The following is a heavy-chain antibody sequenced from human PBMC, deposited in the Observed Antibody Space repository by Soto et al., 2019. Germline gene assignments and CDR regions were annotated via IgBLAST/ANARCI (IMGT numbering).Heavy chain of an antibody. D-gene: IGHD2-2*01. CDR3: ARENVVVVPAATLTYWFDP. V-gene: IGHV1-46*03. J-gene: IGHJ5*02. CDR2: INPSGGST. Sequence: QVQLVQSGAEVKKPGASVKASCKASGYTFTSYYMHWVRQAPGQGLEWMGIINPSGGSTSYAQKFQGRVNMTRDTSKSTVYMELSSLRSEDTAVYYCARENVVVVPAATLTYWFDPWGQGTLVTVSS. CDR1: GYTFTSYY.